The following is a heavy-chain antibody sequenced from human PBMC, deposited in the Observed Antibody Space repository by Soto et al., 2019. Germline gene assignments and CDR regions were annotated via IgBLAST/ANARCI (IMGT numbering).Heavy chain of an antibody. Sequence: EVQLLESGGGLAQPGGSLRLSCAASGFPFGGYTMSWVRQAPGKGLEWVSAIRDGGESTYYADSVKGRFTISRDNSKNTMYLQLNSLRPEDTAVYFCMKDGWENWGQGTLVTVSS. CDR2: IRDGGEST. V-gene: IGHV3-23*01. J-gene: IGHJ4*02. CDR3: MKDGWEN. CDR1: GFPFGGYT. D-gene: IGHD6-19*01.